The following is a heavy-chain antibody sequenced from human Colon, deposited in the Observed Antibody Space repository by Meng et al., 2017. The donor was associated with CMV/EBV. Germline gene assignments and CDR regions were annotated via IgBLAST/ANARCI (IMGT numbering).Heavy chain of an antibody. D-gene: IGHD5-18*01. J-gene: IGHJ4*02. CDR1: GFSLRSSGLG. V-gene: IGHV2-5*01. CDR2: IYWNDDK. CDR3: ALRGDTSLVFDF. Sequence: FSGFSLRSSGLGVGWIRQPPGKALEWLALIYWNDDKRFSPSLKNRVTITKDTSKNQVVLTMTNMDPVDTATYYCALRGDTSLVFDFWGQGTLVTVSS.